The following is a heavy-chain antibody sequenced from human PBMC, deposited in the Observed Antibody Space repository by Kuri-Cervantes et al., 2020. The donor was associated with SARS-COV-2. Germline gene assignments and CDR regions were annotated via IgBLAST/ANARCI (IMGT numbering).Heavy chain of an antibody. V-gene: IGHV3-33*01. Sequence: GESLKISCAASGFTFSSYGMHWVRQAPGKGLEWVAVIWYDGSNKYYADSVKGRFTISRDNSKNTLYLQMNSLRAEDTAVYYCARSLRYYFDYWGQGTLVTVAS. J-gene: IGHJ4*02. CDR1: GFTFSSYG. CDR3: ARSLRYYFDY. CDR2: IWYDGSNK.